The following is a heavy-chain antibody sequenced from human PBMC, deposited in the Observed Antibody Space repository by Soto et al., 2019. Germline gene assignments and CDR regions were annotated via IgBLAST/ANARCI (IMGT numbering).Heavy chain of an antibody. Sequence: EVRLVETGGDLIQPGGSLRLSCAVSGFPFVNNYSYWVRQPPGKGLEWVSLIYSHGDTRYADSVRGRFTVSRDNSKNTLYLQMNSLRSEDTAVYYCARKTDSGGNGGFWGQGTLVTVSS. V-gene: IGHV3-53*05. D-gene: IGHD2-15*01. CDR1: GFPFVNNY. J-gene: IGHJ4*02. CDR3: ARKTDSGGNGGF. CDR2: IYSHGDT.